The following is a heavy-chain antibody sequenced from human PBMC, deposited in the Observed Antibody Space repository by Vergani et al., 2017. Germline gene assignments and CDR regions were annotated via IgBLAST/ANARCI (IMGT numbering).Heavy chain of an antibody. Sequence: QLQLQESGPGLVKPSETLSLTCTVPGGSISSSSYYWGWIRQPPGKGLEWIGSIYYSGSTYYNPSLKSRVTISVDTSKNQFSLKLSSVTAADTAVYYCARDFGYYYDSSGYYPFEEWGQGTLVTVSS. D-gene: IGHD3-22*01. CDR1: GGSISSSSYY. V-gene: IGHV4-39*07. CDR3: ARDFGYYYDSSGYYPFEE. CDR2: IYYSGST. J-gene: IGHJ4*02.